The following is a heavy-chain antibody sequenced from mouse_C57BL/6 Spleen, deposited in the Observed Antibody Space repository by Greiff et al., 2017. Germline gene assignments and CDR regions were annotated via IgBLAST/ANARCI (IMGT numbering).Heavy chain of an antibody. V-gene: IGHV1-82*01. D-gene: IGHD3-1*01. CDR3: ARSGVRGYYFEY. J-gene: IGHJ2*01. CDR1: GYAFSSSW. CDR2: IYPGDGDT. Sequence: VQLQQSGPELVKPGASVKISCKASGYAFSSSWMNWVKQRPGKGLEWIGRIYPGDGDTNYNGKFKGKATLTADKSSSTAYMQLSSLTSEDSAVYFGARSGVRGYYFEYGGQGTTLTVAS.